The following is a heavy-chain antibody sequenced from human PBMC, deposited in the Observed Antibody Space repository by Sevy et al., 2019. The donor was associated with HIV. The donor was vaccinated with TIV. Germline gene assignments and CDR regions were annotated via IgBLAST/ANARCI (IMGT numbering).Heavy chain of an antibody. CDR3: ARGTKQWLVPHYGMDV. J-gene: IGHJ6*02. V-gene: IGHV3-74*01. Sequence: GGSLRLSCAASGFTFSSYWMHWVRQAPGKGLVWVSRINSDGSSTSYADSVKGRFTISRDNAKNTLYLQMNSLRAEDTAVYYYARGTKQWLVPHYGMDVWGQGTTVTVSS. CDR2: INSDGSST. CDR1: GFTFSSYW. D-gene: IGHD6-19*01.